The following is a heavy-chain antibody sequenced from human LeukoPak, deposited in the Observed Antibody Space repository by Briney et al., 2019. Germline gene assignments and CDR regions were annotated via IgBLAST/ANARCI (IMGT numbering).Heavy chain of an antibody. CDR3: ARASMIVVVIDY. V-gene: IGHV4-30-4*01. D-gene: IGHD3-22*01. J-gene: IGHJ4*02. CDR2: IYYSGST. Sequence: SSQTLSLTCTVSGGSISSGDYYWSWIRQPPGKGLEWIGYIYYSGSTYYNPSLKSRVTISVDTSKNQFSLKLSSVTAADTAVYYCARASMIVVVIDYWGQGTLVTVSS. CDR1: GGSISSGDYY.